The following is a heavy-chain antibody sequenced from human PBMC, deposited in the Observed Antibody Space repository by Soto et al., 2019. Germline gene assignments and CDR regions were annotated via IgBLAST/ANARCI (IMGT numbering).Heavy chain of an antibody. CDR3: AKDSDQLLFDYYYYGMDV. J-gene: IGHJ6*02. D-gene: IGHD2-2*01. Sequence: QVQLVESGGGVVQPGGSLRLSCEASGFTFSKFGIHWVRQAPGKGLGWVAVVSYDGSCKYYADSVKGRFTISRDNSKNTLSLQMNSLRPEDTALYYCAKDSDQLLFDYYYYGMDVWGQGTTVTVSS. CDR2: VSYDGSCK. CDR1: GFTFSKFG. V-gene: IGHV3-30*18.